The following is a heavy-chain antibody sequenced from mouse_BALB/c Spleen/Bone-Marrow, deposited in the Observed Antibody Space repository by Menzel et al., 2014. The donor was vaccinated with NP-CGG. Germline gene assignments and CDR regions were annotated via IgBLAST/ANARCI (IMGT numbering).Heavy chain of an antibody. CDR1: GFNIKDNY. J-gene: IGHJ3*01. Sequence: VQLQQSGAELVKPGASVKLSCTASGFNIKDNYLHWVQQRPAQGLEWIGRIDASHGTTKDDPKFQGKATITADTSSNTAYRQLSSLTSEDTAVYYCARRDLFAYWGQGTLVTVSA. CDR3: ARRDLFAY. CDR2: IDASHGTT. V-gene: IGHV14-3*02. D-gene: IGHD3-3*01.